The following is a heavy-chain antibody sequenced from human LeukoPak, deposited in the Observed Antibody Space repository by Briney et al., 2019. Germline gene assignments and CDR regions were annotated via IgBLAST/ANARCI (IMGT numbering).Heavy chain of an antibody. Sequence: SETLSLTCTVSGDSLSGYYGSWIRQPQGKGLEWIGYFYTSANTNYNPSLKSRVTMSVDTSKNQFSLKLSSVTAADTAVYYCARGLRDEERHYGYYYMDVWGKGTTVTVSS. D-gene: IGHD3-22*01. J-gene: IGHJ6*03. CDR1: GDSLSGYY. CDR3: ARGLRDEERHYGYYYMDV. CDR2: FYTSANT. V-gene: IGHV4-4*09.